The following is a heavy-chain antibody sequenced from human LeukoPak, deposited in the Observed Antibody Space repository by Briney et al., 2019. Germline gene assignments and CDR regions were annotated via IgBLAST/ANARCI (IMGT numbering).Heavy chain of an antibody. CDR3: ARDRGITMVRGRGFDP. J-gene: IGHJ5*02. CDR1: GYTFPSYG. CDR2: ISAYNGNT. V-gene: IGHV1-18*01. Sequence: ASVKVSCKASGYTFPSYGISWVRQAPGHGLEWMGWISAYNGNTNYAQKLQGRVTMTTDTSTSTAYMELRSLRSDDTAVYYCARDRGITMVRGRGFDPWGQGTLVTVSS. D-gene: IGHD3-10*01.